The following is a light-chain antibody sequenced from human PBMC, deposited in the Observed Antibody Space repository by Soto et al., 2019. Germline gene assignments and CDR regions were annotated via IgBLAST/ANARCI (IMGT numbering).Light chain of an antibody. CDR2: DAS. Sequence: EIVLTQSPATLSLSPGERATLSCRASQSISSYLAWYQQKLGQAPRLLIYDASNRATGIPARFSGSGSGTDFTLTISSLEPEDFADYYCQQRSNWPPIFTFGPGTKVDIK. CDR1: QSISSY. J-gene: IGKJ3*01. V-gene: IGKV3-11*01. CDR3: QQRSNWPPIFT.